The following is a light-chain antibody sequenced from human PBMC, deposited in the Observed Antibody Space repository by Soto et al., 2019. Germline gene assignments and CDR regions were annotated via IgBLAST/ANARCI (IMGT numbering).Light chain of an antibody. CDR2: AAS. CDR1: QSISSY. J-gene: IGKJ4*01. CDR3: QQSYSTPLT. V-gene: IGKV1-39*01. Sequence: SPSSLSASVGDRVTITCRASQSISSYLNWYQQKPGKAPKLLIYAASSLQSGVPSRFSGSGSGTDFTLTIGSLQPEDFATYYCQQSYSTPLTFGGGTKVDIK.